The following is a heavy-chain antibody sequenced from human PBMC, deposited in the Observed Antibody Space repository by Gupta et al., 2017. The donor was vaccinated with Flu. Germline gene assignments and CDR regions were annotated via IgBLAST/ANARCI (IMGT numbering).Heavy chain of an antibody. J-gene: IGHJ4*02. V-gene: IGHV3-48*01. CDR1: TFSSYS. Sequence: TFSSYSMSWVRQAPGKGLEWVSYISFSYNIYYADSVKGRFTISRDNAKNSLYLQMNSLRAEDTAVYYCARVEARRLNYFDYWGPGTQVTVSS. CDR3: ARVEARRLNYFDY. CDR2: ISFSYNI. D-gene: IGHD6-6*01.